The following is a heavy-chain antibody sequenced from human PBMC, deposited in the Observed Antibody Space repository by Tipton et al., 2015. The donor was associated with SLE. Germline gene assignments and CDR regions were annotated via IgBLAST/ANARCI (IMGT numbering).Heavy chain of an antibody. CDR3: GKDQMPGQLPIEF. V-gene: IGHV3-23*01. CDR1: GFTFIDYW. D-gene: IGHD2-2*01. Sequence: SLRLSCTASGFTFIDYWIHWVRQAPGKGLEWVSAITNTGDITYYKDSVKGRFTVSRDNSKNKLFLQMNSLRGDDTAVYYCGKDQMPGQLPIEFWGQGTLVTVSS. J-gene: IGHJ4*02. CDR2: ITNTGDIT.